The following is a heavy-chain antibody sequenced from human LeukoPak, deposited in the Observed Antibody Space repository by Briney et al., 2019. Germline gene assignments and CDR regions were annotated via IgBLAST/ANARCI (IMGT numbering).Heavy chain of an antibody. Sequence: SETLSLTCTVSGGSFSIYYWSWIRQPAGKGLEWIGRIYTSGNTYYNPSLKSRVTMSVDTSKNQFSLNLSSVTAADTAVYYCARVFSVAGTFDYWGQGTLVTVSS. J-gene: IGHJ4*02. CDR3: ARVFSVAGTFDY. CDR1: GGSFSIYY. V-gene: IGHV4-4*07. CDR2: IYTSGNT. D-gene: IGHD6-19*01.